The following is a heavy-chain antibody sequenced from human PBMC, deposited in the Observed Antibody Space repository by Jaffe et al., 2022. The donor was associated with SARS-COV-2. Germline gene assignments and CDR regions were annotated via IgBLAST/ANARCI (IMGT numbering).Heavy chain of an antibody. CDR3: ARVRGSGSYYTTGSGGDAFDI. Sequence: QVQLVQSGAEVKKPGASVKVSCKASGYTFTSYGISWVRQAPGQGLEWMGWISAYNGNTNYAQKLQGRVTMTTDTSTSTAYMELRSLRSDDTAVYYCARVRGSGSYYTTGSGGDAFDIWGQGTMVTVSS. CDR1: GYTFTSYG. J-gene: IGHJ3*02. CDR2: ISAYNGNT. V-gene: IGHV1-18*01. D-gene: IGHD1-26*01.